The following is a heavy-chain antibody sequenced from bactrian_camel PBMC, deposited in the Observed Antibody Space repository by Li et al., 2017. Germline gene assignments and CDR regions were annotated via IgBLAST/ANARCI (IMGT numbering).Heavy chain of an antibody. CDR2: ISSDGSL. CDR3: AKFQGTRPGGSDDYWL. J-gene: IGHJ6*01. D-gene: IGHD6*01. V-gene: IGHV3S55*01. CDR1: GYTGSSCS. Sequence: HVQLVESGGGLVQPGGSLRLSCAASGYTGSSCSMGWYRQAPGKERELVSTISSDGSLYYAESVKGRFTISIDNAKTTLYLQMNNLRADDTAMYVRAKFQGTRPGGSDDYWLLGPGDPGHRL.